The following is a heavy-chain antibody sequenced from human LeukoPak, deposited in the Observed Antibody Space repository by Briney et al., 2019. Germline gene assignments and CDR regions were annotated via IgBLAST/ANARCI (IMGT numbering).Heavy chain of an antibody. CDR2: ISYDGSNK. J-gene: IGHJ1*01. V-gene: IGHV3-30-3*01. Sequence: GGSLRLSCAASGFTFSSYAMHWVRQAPGKGLEWVAVISYDGSNKYYADSVKGRFTISRDNSQNTLYLQMNSLRAEDTAIYYCVKGCSGGGCYSRDRYFQHWGQGTLVTVSS. CDR1: GFTFSSYA. D-gene: IGHD2-15*01. CDR3: VKGCSGGGCYSRDRYFQH.